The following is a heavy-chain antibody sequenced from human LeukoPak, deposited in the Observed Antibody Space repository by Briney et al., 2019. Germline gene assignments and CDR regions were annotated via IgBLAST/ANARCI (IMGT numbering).Heavy chain of an antibody. J-gene: IGHJ4*02. D-gene: IGHD3-16*01. CDR1: GGSFSGFY. CDR3: ARHYGP. CDR2: INHSGST. Sequence: SETLSLTCAVYGGSFSGFYWSWIRQPPGKGLEWIGEINHSGSTNYNPSLKSRVTISVDTSKNQFSLKLNSVTATDTAVYYCARHYGPWGQGTLVTVSS. V-gene: IGHV4-34*01.